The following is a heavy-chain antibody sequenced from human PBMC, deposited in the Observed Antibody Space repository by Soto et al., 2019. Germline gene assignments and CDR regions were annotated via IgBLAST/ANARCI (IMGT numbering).Heavy chain of an antibody. CDR3: AHRWSSKQQLVRWFDP. Sequence: QITLKESGPTLVKPTQTLTLTCTFSGFSLSTSGVGVGWIRQPPGKALERLALIYWDDDKPHSPSLKSRLTVTQDTAKNQVVLTMTTMDPVDTATYHCAHRWSSKQQLVRWFDPWGQGTLFTVSS. D-gene: IGHD6-13*01. V-gene: IGHV2-5*02. J-gene: IGHJ5*02. CDR2: IYWDDDK. CDR1: GFSLSTSGVG.